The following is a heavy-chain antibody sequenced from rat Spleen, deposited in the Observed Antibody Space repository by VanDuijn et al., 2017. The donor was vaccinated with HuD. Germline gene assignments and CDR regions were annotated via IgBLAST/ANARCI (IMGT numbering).Heavy chain of an antibody. Sequence: EVQLVESGGGLVQPGRSLKLSCAASGFNFNDYWMTWIRQAPGKGLEWVASITGSGGNTYYPDSVKGRFTISRDNAKNTLYLQMNSLRSDDTATYYCTREDTNFPAWFDYWGQGTLVTVSS. J-gene: IGHJ3*01. V-gene: IGHV5-31*01. CDR2: ITGSGGNT. D-gene: IGHD2-2*01. CDR3: TREDTNFPAWFDY. CDR1: GFNFNDYW.